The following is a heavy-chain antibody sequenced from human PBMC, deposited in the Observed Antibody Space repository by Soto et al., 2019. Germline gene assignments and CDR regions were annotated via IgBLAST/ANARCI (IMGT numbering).Heavy chain of an antibody. CDR1: GYAISSGYY. D-gene: IGHD3-10*01. CDR3: ASLWFGELAFNH. Sequence: PSETLSLTCSVSGYAISSGYYWGWVRQAPGRGLEWLGSVSHNGVMFHNLSFRSRVTMSVDTSKNQFSLNLRSVTAADTAIYYCASLWFGELAFNHWGRGTLVTVSS. V-gene: IGHV4-38-2*02. J-gene: IGHJ5*02. CDR2: VSHNGVM.